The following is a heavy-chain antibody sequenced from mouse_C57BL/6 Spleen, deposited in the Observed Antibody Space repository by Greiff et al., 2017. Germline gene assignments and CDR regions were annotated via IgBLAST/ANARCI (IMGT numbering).Heavy chain of an antibody. CDR2: TFYSGIT. Sequence: EVQLQESGPSLVRPSQTLSLTCTVTGFSINSDCYWIWIRQFPGNKLEYIGYTFYSGITYYNPSLESRTYITRDTSKNQFSLKLSSVTTEDTATYYGARGGTDSSGSYYAMDYWGQGTSVTVSS. J-gene: IGHJ4*01. CDR1: GFSINSDCY. V-gene: IGHV3-3*01. D-gene: IGHD3-2*02. CDR3: ARGGTDSSGSYYAMDY.